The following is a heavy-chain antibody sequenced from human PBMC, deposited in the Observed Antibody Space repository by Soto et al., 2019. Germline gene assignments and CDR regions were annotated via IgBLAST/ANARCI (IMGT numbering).Heavy chain of an antibody. CDR1: GFTFSNYW. Sequence: EVQLVESGGGLVQPGGSLRLSCAAGGFTFSNYWMSWVRQAPGKGLEWVANIKQGGSEKYYVDSVKGRFSISRDNAKRSLFLQMNSLRAEDTAVYYCARSGDCGGPNCVAGFDYWGQGTPVTVSS. D-gene: IGHD2-21*01. J-gene: IGHJ4*02. V-gene: IGHV3-7*05. CDR2: IKQGGSEK. CDR3: ARSGDCGGPNCVAGFDY.